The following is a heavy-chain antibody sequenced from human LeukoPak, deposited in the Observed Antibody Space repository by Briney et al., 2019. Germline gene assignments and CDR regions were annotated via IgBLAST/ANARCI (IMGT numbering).Heavy chain of an antibody. D-gene: IGHD3-9*01. J-gene: IGHJ4*02. Sequence: GSLRFSCAASGFTFSHYAMHWVRQAPGKGLEWVAVISYHGIDKYYADSVKGRFTISRDNSKNALYLQMNSLRAEDTAVYYCARPRGYDILTGYFGYWGQGTLVTVSS. V-gene: IGHV3-30-3*01. CDR1: GFTFSHYA. CDR2: ISYHGIDK. CDR3: ARPRGYDILTGYFGY.